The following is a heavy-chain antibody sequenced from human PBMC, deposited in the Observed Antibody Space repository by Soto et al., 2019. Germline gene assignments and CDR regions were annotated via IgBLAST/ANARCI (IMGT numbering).Heavy chain of an antibody. D-gene: IGHD5-18*01. CDR2: INHSGST. V-gene: IGHV4-34*01. CDR3: ARGKWIQLWFEEIVATIPYYYGTDV. Sequence: SETLSLTGAVSGGSFSGYYWSCIRQTPGKGLERIWEINHSGSTNYNPPLKSRVTIAVDTPKNQFFLKLSSVNAAVKAVYYRARGKWIQLWFEEIVATIPYYYGTDVWGQGSTVT. CDR1: GGSFSGYY. J-gene: IGHJ6*02.